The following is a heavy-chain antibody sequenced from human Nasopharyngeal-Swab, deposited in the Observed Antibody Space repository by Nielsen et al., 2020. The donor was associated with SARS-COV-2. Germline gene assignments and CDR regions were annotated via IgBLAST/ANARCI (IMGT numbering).Heavy chain of an antibody. V-gene: IGHV1-2*02. CDR2: INPNSGGT. CDR3: AREGAYGSGTCLDY. J-gene: IGHJ4*02. D-gene: IGHD3-10*01. CDR1: GYTFTGYY. Sequence: ASVKVSCRASGYTFTGYYMHWVRQAPGQGLEWMGWINPNSGGTNYAQKFQGRVTMTRDTSISTAYMELSRLRSDDTAVYYCAREGAYGSGTCLDYWGQGTLVTVSS.